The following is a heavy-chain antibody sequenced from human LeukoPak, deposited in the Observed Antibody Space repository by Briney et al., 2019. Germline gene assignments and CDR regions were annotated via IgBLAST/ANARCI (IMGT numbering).Heavy chain of an antibody. CDR1: GFTFSSYA. D-gene: IGHD3-3*01. V-gene: IGHV3-23*01. CDR2: ISGSGGST. CDR3: AKPHDFWSGYYTPRDWFDP. J-gene: IGHJ5*02. Sequence: GGSLRLSCAASGFTFSSYAMTWVRQAPGKGLEWVSGISGSGGSTYYADSVKGRFTISRDNSKNTLYLQMNSLRAGDTAVYYCAKPHDFWSGYYTPRDWFDPWGQGTLVTVSS.